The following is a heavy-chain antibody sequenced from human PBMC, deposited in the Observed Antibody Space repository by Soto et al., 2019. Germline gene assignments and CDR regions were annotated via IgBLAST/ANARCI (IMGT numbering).Heavy chain of an antibody. CDR3: ARGDGIAAAGTNSAFDI. J-gene: IGHJ3*02. CDR2: IYPGDSDT. D-gene: IGHD6-13*01. Sequence: GESLKISCKGSGCSFTSYWIGWVRQMPGKGLEWMGIIYPGDSDTRYSPSFQGQVTISADKSISTAYLQWSSLKASDTAMYYCARGDGIAAAGTNSAFDIWGQGTMVTVSS. V-gene: IGHV5-51*01. CDR1: GCSFTSYW.